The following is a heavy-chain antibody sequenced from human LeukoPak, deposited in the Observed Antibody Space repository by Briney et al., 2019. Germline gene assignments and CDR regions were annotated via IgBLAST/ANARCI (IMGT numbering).Heavy chain of an antibody. D-gene: IGHD3-10*01. CDR1: GFTFSNYG. V-gene: IGHV3-30*18. CDR3: AKDLFYYGSGKHQVPVGVEYFQH. CDR2: VSHDGSNK. J-gene: IGHJ1*01. Sequence: QPGRSLRLSCAASGFTFSNYGMHWVRQAPGKGLEWVAGVSHDGSNKDYGDSVEGRFTISRDNSKDTLYLQMNSLRPEDTAVYYCAKDLFYYGSGKHQVPVGVEYFQHWGQGTLVTVSS.